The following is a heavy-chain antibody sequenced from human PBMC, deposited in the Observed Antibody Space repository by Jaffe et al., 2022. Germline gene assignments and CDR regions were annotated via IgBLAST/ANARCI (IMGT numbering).Heavy chain of an antibody. CDR2: IYYSGST. D-gene: IGHD3-10*01. CDR1: GGSISSSSYY. J-gene: IGHJ4*02. CDR3: ARHEFEDGLIDTREQGFGLDY. Sequence: QLQLQESGPGLVKPSETLSLTCTVSGGSISSSSYYWGWIRQPPGKGLEWIGSIYYSGSTYYNPSLKSRVTISVDTSKNQFSLKLSSVTAADTAVYYCARHEFEDGLIDTREQGFGLDYWGQGTLVTVSS. V-gene: IGHV4-39*01.